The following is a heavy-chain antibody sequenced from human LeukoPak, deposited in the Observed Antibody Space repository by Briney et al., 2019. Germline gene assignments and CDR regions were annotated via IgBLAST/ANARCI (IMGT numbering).Heavy chain of an antibody. D-gene: IGHD3-22*01. V-gene: IGHV4-34*01. CDR3: ARGSGPYDSSGYYYLFDY. J-gene: IGHJ4*02. Sequence: SETLSLTCTVSGGSISSYYWSWIRQPPGKGLEWIGEINHSGSTNYNPSLKSRVTISVDTSKNQFSLKLSSVTAADTAVYYCARGSGPYDSSGYYYLFDYWGQGTLVTVSS. CDR1: GGSISSYY. CDR2: INHSGST.